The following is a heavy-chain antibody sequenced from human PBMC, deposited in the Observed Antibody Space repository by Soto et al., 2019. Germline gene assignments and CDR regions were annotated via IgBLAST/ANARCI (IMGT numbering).Heavy chain of an antibody. Sequence: SETLSLTCTVSGGSISSYYWSWIRQPPGKGLEWIGYIYYSGSTNYNPSLKSRVTISVDTSKNQFSLKLSSVTAADTAVYYCARTVDFDYWGQGTLVTVSS. CDR2: IYYSGST. D-gene: IGHD4-4*01. CDR1: GGSISSYY. J-gene: IGHJ4*02. V-gene: IGHV4-59*01. CDR3: ARTVDFDY.